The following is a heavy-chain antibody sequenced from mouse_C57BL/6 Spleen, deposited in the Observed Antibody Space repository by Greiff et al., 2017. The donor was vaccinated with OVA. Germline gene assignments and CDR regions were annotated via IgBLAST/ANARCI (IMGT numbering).Heavy chain of an antibody. V-gene: IGHV5-17*01. Sequence: EVQLVESGGGLVKPGGSLKLSCAASGFTFSDYGMHWVRQAPEQGLEWVAYISSGSSTIYYADTVKGRFTISRDNAKNTLFLQMTSLRSEDTAMYYCARPNGDGYWYFDVWGTGTTVTVSS. J-gene: IGHJ1*03. CDR3: ARPNGDGYWYFDV. CDR1: GFTFSDYG. CDR2: ISSGSSTI. D-gene: IGHD4-1*01.